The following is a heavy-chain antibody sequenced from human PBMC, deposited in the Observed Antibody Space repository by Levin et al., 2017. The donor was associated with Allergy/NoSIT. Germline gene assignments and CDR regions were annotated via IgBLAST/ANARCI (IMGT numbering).Heavy chain of an antibody. D-gene: IGHD3-22*01. CDR2: IGTAGDT. CDR1: GFTFSSYD. Sequence: GESLKISCAASGFTFSSYDMHWVRQATGKGLEWVSAIGTAGDTYYPGSVKGRFTISRENAKNSLYLQMNSLRAGDTAVYYCARVYYDSSGYYRGDYYFDYWGQGTLVTVSS. V-gene: IGHV3-13*04. CDR3: ARVYYDSSGYYRGDYYFDY. J-gene: IGHJ4*02.